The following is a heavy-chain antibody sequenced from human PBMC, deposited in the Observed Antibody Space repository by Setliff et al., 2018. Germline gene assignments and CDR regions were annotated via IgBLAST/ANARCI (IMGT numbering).Heavy chain of an antibody. CDR3: ALSSSWFKDFQH. CDR1: GGSISSYY. D-gene: IGHD6-13*01. J-gene: IGHJ1*01. V-gene: IGHV4-39*07. CDR2: ISYGGNT. Sequence: SSETLSLTCAVSGGSISSYYWGWIRQPPGKGLEWIGSISYGGNTYYNPSLNSRVTISADTSKNQFSVRLNSVTAADTAIYYCALSSSWFKDFQHWGQGTLVTVSS.